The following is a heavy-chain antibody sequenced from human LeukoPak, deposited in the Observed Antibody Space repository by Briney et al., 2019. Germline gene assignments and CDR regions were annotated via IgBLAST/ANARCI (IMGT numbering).Heavy chain of an antibody. J-gene: IGHJ5*02. CDR1: GGSISSSSYY. CDR3: ARAGTTKIYYDILTGYSNWFDP. Sequence: SETLSLTCTVSGGSISSSSYYWGWIRQPPGKGLEWIGEINHSGSTNYNPSLKSRVTISVDTSKNQFSLKLSSVTAADTAVYYCARAGTTKIYYDILTGYSNWFDPWGQGTLVTVSS. D-gene: IGHD3-9*01. V-gene: IGHV4-39*07. CDR2: INHSGST.